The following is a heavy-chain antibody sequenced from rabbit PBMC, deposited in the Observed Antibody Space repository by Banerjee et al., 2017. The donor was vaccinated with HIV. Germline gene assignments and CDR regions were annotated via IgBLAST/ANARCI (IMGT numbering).Heavy chain of an antibody. CDR2: ITYRGSA. Sequence: QEQLKESGGGLVQPGGSLKLSCKASGFDFSSYAITWVRQAPGKGLEYIGYITYRGSAYYASWVNGRFTISRENTQNTLYLQLNSLTAADTATYFCARAAYAGGAFAWYFNLWGQGTLVTVS. CDR3: ARAAYAGGAFAWYFNL. CDR1: GFDFSSYA. J-gene: IGHJ4*01. D-gene: IGHD4-2*01. V-gene: IGHV1S29*01.